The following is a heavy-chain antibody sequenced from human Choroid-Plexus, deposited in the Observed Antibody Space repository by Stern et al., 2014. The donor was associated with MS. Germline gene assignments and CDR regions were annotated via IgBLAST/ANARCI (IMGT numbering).Heavy chain of an antibody. Sequence: VQLVESGGGVVQPGRPLRPSCVASGFTFGSCAMHWVRQAPGTGLEWVAGVSYDGSNKYYADSVKGRFTISRDNSQNTLYMQMSSLRPEDTAVYYCAKDRQYLTYFFDHWGQGSLVTVSS. D-gene: IGHD2/OR15-2a*01. CDR3: AKDRQYLTYFFDH. V-gene: IGHV3-30*18. CDR1: GFTFGSCA. J-gene: IGHJ5*02. CDR2: VSYDGSNK.